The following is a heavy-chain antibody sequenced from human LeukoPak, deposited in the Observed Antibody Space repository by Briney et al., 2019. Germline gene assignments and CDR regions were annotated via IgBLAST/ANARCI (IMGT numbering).Heavy chain of an antibody. Sequence: GGSLRLSCAASGFTFSNCAMSWVRQAPGKGLEWVSRISGSGGSTYYADSVKGRFTISRDTSKNTLSLQMNSLRAEDTALYYCAKGGSLSPFDPWGQGSLVTVSS. CDR3: AKGGSLSPFDP. CDR1: GFTFSNCA. J-gene: IGHJ5*02. V-gene: IGHV3-23*01. D-gene: IGHD3-10*01. CDR2: ISGSGGST.